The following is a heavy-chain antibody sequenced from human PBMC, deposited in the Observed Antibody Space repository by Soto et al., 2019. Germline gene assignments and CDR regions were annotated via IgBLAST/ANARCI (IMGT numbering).Heavy chain of an antibody. CDR2: ISYDGSTK. CDR3: AKVTKSMVRGIFYFFDF. J-gene: IGHJ4*02. D-gene: IGHD3-10*01. Sequence: SLRLSCAASGCTFSSYGMHWVLQAPGKGLEWVAFISYDGSTKYYADSVKGRFTISRDDSKDTLYLQMNSLRPEDTSVYYCAKVTKSMVRGIFYFFDFWGQGT. CDR1: GCTFSSYG. V-gene: IGHV3-30*18.